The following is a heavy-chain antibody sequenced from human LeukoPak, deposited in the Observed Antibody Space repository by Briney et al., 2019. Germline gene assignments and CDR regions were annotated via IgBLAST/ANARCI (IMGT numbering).Heavy chain of an antibody. CDR1: GFTFSSHW. V-gene: IGHV3-74*01. CDR3: ARGHPFDP. J-gene: IGHJ5*02. CDR2: INNDGRVT. Sequence: GGSLRLSCAASGFTFSSHWMHWVRQAPGKGLVWVSFINNDGRVTRYADSVKGRFTISRDNAKNTLYLQMNSLRAEDTAMYYCARGHPFDPWGQGTLVTVSS.